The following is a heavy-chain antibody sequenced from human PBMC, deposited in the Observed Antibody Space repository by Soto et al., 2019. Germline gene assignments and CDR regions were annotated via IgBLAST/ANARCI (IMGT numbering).Heavy chain of an antibody. J-gene: IGHJ4*01. CDR2: ITWNSGNI. CDR1: GFTFDDYA. V-gene: IGHV3-9*01. D-gene: IGHD2-2*01. Sequence: EVQLVESGGGLVRPGRSLRLSCTASGFTFDDYAMHWVRQAPGRGLEWVSGITWNSGNIAYADSVKGRFTIARDDDNNSLYLRMNSLRPVDTALYYCVKDSYADFHRVLSTAEYFFDYWGHGTLVTVSS. CDR3: VKDSYADFHRVLSTAEYFFDY.